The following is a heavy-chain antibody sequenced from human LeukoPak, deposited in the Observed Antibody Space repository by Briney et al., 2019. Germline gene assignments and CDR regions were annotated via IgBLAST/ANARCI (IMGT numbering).Heavy chain of an antibody. CDR2: IYYSGNT. Sequence: SETLSLTCTVSGGSMTYYYWTWIRQPPGKGLEWIGYIYYSGNTNYNPSLKSRVTISVDTSKNQFSLMLGSVTAADTAVFYCARKRGGYVDYWGQGTLVTVSS. CDR3: ARKRGGYVDY. D-gene: IGHD2-15*01. V-gene: IGHV4-59*08. J-gene: IGHJ4*02. CDR1: GGSMTYYY.